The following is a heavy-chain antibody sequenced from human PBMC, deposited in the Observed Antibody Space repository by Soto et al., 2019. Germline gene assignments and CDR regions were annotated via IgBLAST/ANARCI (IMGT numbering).Heavy chain of an antibody. V-gene: IGHV1-69*08. D-gene: IGHD2-2*01. CDR3: AREDRDRETGLVPAAIDGMDV. Sequence: QVQLVQSGAEVKKAGSSVEVSCKASGGTFSRYSITWVRQAPGHGLEWIGRIIPIFGIASYAQKFQGRVTITADESTSTAYMELSSLRSDDTAVYYCAREDRDRETGLVPAAIDGMDVWGQGTTVTVSS. J-gene: IGHJ6*02. CDR1: GGTFSRYS. CDR2: IIPIFGIA.